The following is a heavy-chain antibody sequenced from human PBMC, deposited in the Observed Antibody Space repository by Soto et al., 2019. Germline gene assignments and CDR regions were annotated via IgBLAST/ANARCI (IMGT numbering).Heavy chain of an antibody. D-gene: IGHD3-10*01. V-gene: IGHV3-15*01. CDR2: IKSKNDDGTV. Sequence: GSLRLACSASGFTFNKAWMTWVRQAPGKGLEWVGRIKSKNDDGTVDYAAAVKGRFTISRDDSRNIVYLQMNSLKTEDTAVYFCTRPENWLGGYFYYWGQGTLVTVSS. CDR3: TRPENWLGGYFYY. CDR1: GFTFNKAW. J-gene: IGHJ4*02.